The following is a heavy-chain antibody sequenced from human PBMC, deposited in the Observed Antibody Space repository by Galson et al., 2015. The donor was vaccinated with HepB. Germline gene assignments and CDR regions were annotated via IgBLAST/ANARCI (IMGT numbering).Heavy chain of an antibody. Sequence: PALVKPTQTLTLTCTFSGFSLSTSGMCVSWIRQPPGKALEWLARIDWDDDKYYSTSLKTRLTISKDTSKNQVVLTMTNMDPVDTATYYCARMNSSGRYEYYFDYWGQGTLVTVSS. CDR2: IDWDDDK. D-gene: IGHD6-19*01. J-gene: IGHJ4*02. CDR3: ARMNSSGRYEYYFDY. V-gene: IGHV2-70*11. CDR1: GFSLSTSGMC.